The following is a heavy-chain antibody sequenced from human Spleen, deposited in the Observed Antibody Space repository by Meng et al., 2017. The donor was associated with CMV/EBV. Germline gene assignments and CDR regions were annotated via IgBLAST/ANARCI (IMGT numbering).Heavy chain of an antibody. CDR1: CA. V-gene: IGHV1-69*05. Sequence: CAISWVRKAPGPGLEWMGVIIPIFGTANYAQKFRGRVTITTDGSTSTGYMEVTSLRSEDTAVYYCARGWTSHSGSCSSTSCYSYFDYWGQGTLVTVSS. CDR2: IIPIFGTA. CDR3: ARGWTSHSGSCSSTSCYSYFDY. J-gene: IGHJ4*02. D-gene: IGHD2-2*02.